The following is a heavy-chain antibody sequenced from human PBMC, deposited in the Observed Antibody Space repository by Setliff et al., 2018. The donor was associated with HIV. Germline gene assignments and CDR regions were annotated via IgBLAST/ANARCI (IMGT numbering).Heavy chain of an antibody. J-gene: IGHJ4*02. CDR2: LNPRSGGS. V-gene: IGHV1-2*02. CDR1: GYTFSGYY. CDR3: ARGRYSGSYFLFDS. D-gene: IGHD1-26*01. Sequence: ASVKVSCKASGYTFSGYYIHWVRQAPGQGLEWMGWLNPRSGGSDYAQRLQGRVTMTRDTSISTAYMEVSRLTSDDTAVYYCARGRYSGSYFLFDSWGQGTQVTVSS.